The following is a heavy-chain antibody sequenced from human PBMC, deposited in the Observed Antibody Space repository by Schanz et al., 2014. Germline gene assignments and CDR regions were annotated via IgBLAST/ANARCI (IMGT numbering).Heavy chain of an antibody. CDR2: IKISGDV. Sequence: EVQLVESGGGLVKPGGSLRLSCAASGFTFSDYSMNWVRQAPGKGLEWISYIKISGDVFYTHSVKGRFTISRDNAKSSLHLPMSRLRDEATAIYYCVRDYNWGFDNWGQGTLVTVSS. V-gene: IGHV3-21*05. CDR1: GFTFSDYS. D-gene: IGHD7-27*01. CDR3: VRDYNWGFDN. J-gene: IGHJ4*02.